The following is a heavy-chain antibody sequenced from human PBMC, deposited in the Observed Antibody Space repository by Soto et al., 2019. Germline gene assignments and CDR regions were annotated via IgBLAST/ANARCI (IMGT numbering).Heavy chain of an antibody. V-gene: IGHV5-10-1*01. CDR3: GGRGIAAAGTLGGMDV. CDR1: GYSFPSYW. J-gene: IGHJ6*02. Sequence: PGESLKISCKGPGYSFPSYWISLVRQMPGKGLEWMGRIDPSDSYTNYSPSFQGHVTISADKPISTAYLQWRSLKASDTAMYYWGGRGIAAAGTLGGMDVWGQGTTVTVSS. CDR2: IDPSDSYT. D-gene: IGHD6-13*01.